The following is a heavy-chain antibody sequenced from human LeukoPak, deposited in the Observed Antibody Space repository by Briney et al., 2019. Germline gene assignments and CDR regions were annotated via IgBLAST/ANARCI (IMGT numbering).Heavy chain of an antibody. CDR1: GFTFSGSA. CDR3: ARRIVGPSSGGDY. D-gene: IGHD1-26*01. Sequence: PGGSLRLSCAASGFTFSGSAIHWVRQASGKGLEWVANINPDGSEKYSVDSVQGRFTISRDNAKNSLYLQMNSLRVEDTAVYYCARRIVGPSSGGDYWGQGTPVTVSS. V-gene: IGHV3-7*02. J-gene: IGHJ4*02. CDR2: INPDGSEK.